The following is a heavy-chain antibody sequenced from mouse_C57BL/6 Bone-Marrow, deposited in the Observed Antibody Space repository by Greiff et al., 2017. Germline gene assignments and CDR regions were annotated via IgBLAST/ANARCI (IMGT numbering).Heavy chain of an antibody. J-gene: IGHJ3*01. CDR2: IDPETGGT. CDR1: GYTFTDYE. Sequence: QVQLQQSGAELVRPGASVTLSCKASGYTFTDYEMHWVKQTPVHGLEWIGAIDPETGGTAYNQKFTGKAILTADKSSSTAYMELRSLTSEDSAVYYCTNLLWSFAYWGQGTLVTVSA. V-gene: IGHV1-15*01. D-gene: IGHD2-1*01. CDR3: TNLLWSFAY.